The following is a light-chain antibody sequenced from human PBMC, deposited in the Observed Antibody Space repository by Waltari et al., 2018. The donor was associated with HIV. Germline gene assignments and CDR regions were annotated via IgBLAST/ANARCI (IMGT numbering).Light chain of an antibody. CDR1: TSNIETPYD. V-gene: IGLV1-40*01. Sequence: QSVLTQPPSVSGAPGQSVSISCTGTTSNIETPYDVHWYQQLPGAAPKLLVYGNNNRPSGVPARFSGSKSGTSASLAITGLQSEDEAFYYCQSYDNSLTAVIFGGGTKLTVL. CDR3: QSYDNSLTAVI. CDR2: GNN. J-gene: IGLJ2*01.